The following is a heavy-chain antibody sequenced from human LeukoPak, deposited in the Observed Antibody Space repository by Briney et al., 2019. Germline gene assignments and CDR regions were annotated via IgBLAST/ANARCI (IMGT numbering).Heavy chain of an antibody. CDR3: AKVPYSDYGSGRPPFMDV. V-gene: IGHV3-23*01. Sequence: PGGSLRLSCAASGFIFINYAMRWVRQAPGKGLEWVSTLSNTGIDTYYAHSVKGRFTISRDNYENTLFLQMNYLRAEDTAIYYCAKVPYSDYGSGRPPFMDVWGQGTTVAVS. D-gene: IGHD3-10*01. CDR2: LSNTGIDT. J-gene: IGHJ6*02. CDR1: GFIFINYA.